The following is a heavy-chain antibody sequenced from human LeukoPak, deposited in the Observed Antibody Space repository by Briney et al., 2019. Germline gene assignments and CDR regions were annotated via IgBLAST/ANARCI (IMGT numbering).Heavy chain of an antibody. Sequence: GGSLRLSCAASGFTFSSYAMNWVRQAPGKGLEWVSAMSGSGGSTYYADSGKGRFTISRENSKNTLYLQMNSLRAEDTAVYYCAKEDSITMTQDVWGKGTTVTVSS. V-gene: IGHV3-23*01. D-gene: IGHD3-22*01. CDR1: GFTFSSYA. CDR2: MSGSGGST. CDR3: AKEDSITMTQDV. J-gene: IGHJ6*04.